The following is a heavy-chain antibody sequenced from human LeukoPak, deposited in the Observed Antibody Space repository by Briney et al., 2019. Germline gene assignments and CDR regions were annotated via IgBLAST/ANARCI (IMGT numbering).Heavy chain of an antibody. CDR2: INHSGST. V-gene: IGHV4-34*01. J-gene: IGHJ6*02. CDR3: ASDYTYYYYGMDV. CDR1: GGSFSGYY. D-gene: IGHD4/OR15-4a*01. Sequence: SETLSFTCAVYGGSFSGYYWSWIRQPPGKGLEWIGEINHSGSTNYNPSLKSRVTISVDTSKNQFSLKLSSVTAADTAVYYCASDYTYYYYGMDVWGQGTTVTVSS.